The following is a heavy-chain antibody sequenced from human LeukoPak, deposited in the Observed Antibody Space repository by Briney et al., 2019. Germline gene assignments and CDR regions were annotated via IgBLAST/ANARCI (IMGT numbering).Heavy chain of an antibody. CDR2: ITGGGET. CDR3: AKTNWVSTADAVW. CDR1: GFFVSNDA. Sequence: PGGSLRLACALSGFFVSNDAMSWARQAPAGGPEWVSSITGGGETFYAASVNGRFTLSRDDSSNTVYLQLNNLRVYDTAIYYCAKTNWVSTADAVWWGQGTQVTVSS. D-gene: IGHD3-16*01. J-gene: IGHJ4*02. V-gene: IGHV3-23*01.